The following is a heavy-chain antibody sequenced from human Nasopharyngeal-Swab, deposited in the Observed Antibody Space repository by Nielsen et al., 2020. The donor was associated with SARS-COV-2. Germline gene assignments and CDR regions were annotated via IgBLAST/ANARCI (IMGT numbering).Heavy chain of an antibody. CDR1: CGSFSGYY. V-gene: IGHV4-34*01. D-gene: IGHD3-22*01. CDR3: ARGRYEYYYDSSGYYSDCYYMDV. J-gene: IGHJ6*03. CDR2: INHSGST. Sequence: SETLSLTCAVYCGSFSGYYWSWIRQPPGKGLEWIGEINHSGSTNYNPPLKSRVTISVDTSKNQFSLKLSSVTAADTAVYYCARGRYEYYYDSSGYYSDCYYMDVWGKGTTVTVSS.